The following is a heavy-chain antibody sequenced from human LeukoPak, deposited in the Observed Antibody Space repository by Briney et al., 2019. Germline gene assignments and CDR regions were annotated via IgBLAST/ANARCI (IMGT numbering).Heavy chain of an antibody. CDR1: GFTFSSYA. Sequence: GSLRLSCAASGFTFSSYAMTWVRQAPGKGLEWIGRISTSGTTNYNPSLKSRVTMSVDTSKNQFSLKLSSVTAADTAVYYCARDVVAAAGTWDYWGQGTLVTVSS. J-gene: IGHJ4*02. D-gene: IGHD6-13*01. V-gene: IGHV4-4*07. CDR2: ISTSGTT. CDR3: ARDVVAAAGTWDY.